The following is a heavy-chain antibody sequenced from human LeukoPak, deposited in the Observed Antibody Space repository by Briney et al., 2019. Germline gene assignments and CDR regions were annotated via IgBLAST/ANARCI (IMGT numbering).Heavy chain of an antibody. J-gene: IGHJ6*03. D-gene: IGHD6-13*01. CDR2: ISSSSSYI. Sequence: PGGSLRLSCAASGFTFSSYSMNWVRQAPGKGLEWVSSISSSSSYIYYADSVKGRFTISRDNAKNSLYLQMNSLRAEDTAVYYCAREAGGIAAPPFPYWHYYYMDVWGKGTTVTVSS. CDR3: AREAGGIAAPPFPYWHYYYMDV. V-gene: IGHV3-21*01. CDR1: GFTFSSYS.